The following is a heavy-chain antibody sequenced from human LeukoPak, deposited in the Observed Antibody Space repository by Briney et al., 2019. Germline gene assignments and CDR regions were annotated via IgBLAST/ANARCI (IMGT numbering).Heavy chain of an antibody. J-gene: IGHJ4*02. D-gene: IGHD3-22*01. V-gene: IGHV4-59*01. CDR1: GGSISSYY. CDR2: IYYSGST. CDR3: ASFYDSSGYYYDY. Sequence: ASETLSLTCTVSGGSISSYYWSWIRQPPGKGLEWIGYIYYSGSTNYNPSLKSRVTISVDTSKNQFSLKLSSATAADTAVYYCASFYDSSGYYYDYWGQGTLVTVSS.